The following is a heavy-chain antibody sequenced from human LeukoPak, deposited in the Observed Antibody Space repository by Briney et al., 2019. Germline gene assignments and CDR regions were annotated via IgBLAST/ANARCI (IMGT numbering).Heavy chain of an antibody. J-gene: IGHJ4*02. CDR3: ARVKYYYDSSGYYEYYFDY. Sequence: PGGSLRLSCAASGFTFSSYAMNWVRQAPGKGLEWVSAISGSGGSTYYADSVKGRFTISRDNAKNSLYLQMNSLRAEDTAVYFCARVKYYYDSSGYYEYYFDYWGQGTLVTVSS. D-gene: IGHD3-22*01. CDR2: ISGSGGST. V-gene: IGHV3-23*01. CDR1: GFTFSSYA.